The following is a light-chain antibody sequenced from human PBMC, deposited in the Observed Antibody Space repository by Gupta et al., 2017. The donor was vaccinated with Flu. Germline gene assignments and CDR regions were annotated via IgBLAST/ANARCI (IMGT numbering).Light chain of an antibody. CDR2: WAS. CDR3: QQEDSTPIT. J-gene: IGKJ5*01. Sequence: DIVMTQSPDSLAVSLGERATINCKPSQSVLYSSNNKNYLAWYQQKPGQPPKLLIYWASTRESGVPDRFSGSGSGTDFTLTISSVQAEDVAVYYCQQEDSTPITFGQGTQMEIK. CDR1: QSVLYSSNNKNY. V-gene: IGKV4-1*01.